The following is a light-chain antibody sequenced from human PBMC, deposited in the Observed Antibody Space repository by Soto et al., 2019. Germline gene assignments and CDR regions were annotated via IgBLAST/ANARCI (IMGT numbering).Light chain of an antibody. V-gene: IGLV4-69*01. CDR1: SGHSSYG. CDR3: QTWGAGIQV. CDR2: VNSDGGH. J-gene: IGLJ3*02. Sequence: QLVLTQSPSASASLGASVKLTCTLSSGHSSYGIAWHQQQPEKGPRVLMKVNSDGGHNKGDGIPDRFSGSSSGAERYLTISSLQSEDEDDYCCQTWGAGIQVFGGGTQLTVL.